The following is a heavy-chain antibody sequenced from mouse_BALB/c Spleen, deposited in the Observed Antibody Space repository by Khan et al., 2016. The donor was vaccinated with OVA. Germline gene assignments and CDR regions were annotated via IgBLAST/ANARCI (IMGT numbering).Heavy chain of an antibody. CDR1: GYTFSTYT. CDR3: AISWEVYSPPYPIDY. Sequence: VQLKQSGAELARPGASVKMSCRASGYTFSTYTMHWVKQRPGQGLEWIGYINPSSNYTNYSQKFKDKATLSADKSSSTAYMQLTSLKSDHSSVYYCAISWEVYSPPYPIDYWGQGTSVTVSS. J-gene: IGHJ4*01. D-gene: IGHD2-1*01. V-gene: IGHV1-4*01. CDR2: INPSSNYT.